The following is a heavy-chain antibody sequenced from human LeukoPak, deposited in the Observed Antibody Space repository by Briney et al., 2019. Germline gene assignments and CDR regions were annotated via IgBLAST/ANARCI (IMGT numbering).Heavy chain of an antibody. V-gene: IGHV3-30*02. CDR1: GFSFSNNG. Sequence: GGSLRLSCAASGFSFSNNGIHWVRQAPGKGLEWVAFIQSNGNPKYYADSVRGRFTISRDNSKKTCYLQMDSLRVEDTAVYYCAREASTEIIGGMDDRGQGTTVTVTS. J-gene: IGHJ6*02. CDR2: IQSNGNPK. D-gene: IGHD2-8*02. CDR3: AREASTEIIGGMDD.